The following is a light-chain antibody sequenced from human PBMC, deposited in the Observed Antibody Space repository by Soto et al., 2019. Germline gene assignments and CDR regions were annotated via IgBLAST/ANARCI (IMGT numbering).Light chain of an antibody. J-gene: IGKJ1*01. CDR3: QQYNNWPRT. CDR1: QNVRSN. V-gene: IGKV3-15*01. CDR2: AAS. Sequence: EIVMTQSPATLSVSPGERATLSCRASQNVRSNLAWYQQTPGQAPRLLIYAASTRATGISARFSGSGSGTEFTLTISSLQSEDFAVYYCQQYNNWPRTFGQGTKVEIK.